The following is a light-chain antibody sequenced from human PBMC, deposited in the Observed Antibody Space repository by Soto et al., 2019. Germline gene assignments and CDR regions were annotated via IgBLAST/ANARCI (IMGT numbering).Light chain of an antibody. CDR3: LQHSDYPFT. CDR2: SAS. Sequence: DIQMTQSPSSLSASVGDRVTITCRASKGVRDALGWYQQKPGKVPKRLIYSASSLQTGVPSRFSGSGSETVFTLTISSLQPEDFATYFCLQHSDYPFTFGQGTRLEI. V-gene: IGKV1-17*01. CDR1: KGVRDA. J-gene: IGKJ2*01.